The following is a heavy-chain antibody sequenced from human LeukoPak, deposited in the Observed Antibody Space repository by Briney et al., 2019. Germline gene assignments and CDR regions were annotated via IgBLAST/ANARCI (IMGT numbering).Heavy chain of an antibody. D-gene: IGHD3-9*01. CDR3: VKDFSQIYDVLTGYYPFDY. V-gene: IGHV3-64D*06. CDR1: GFTFSAYA. CDR2: ISTNGGTT. Sequence: PGGSLRLTCSASGFTFSAYAMYWVRQAPGKGLEYVSGISTNGGTTYYADSVKGRFTISRDNSKNTLYLQMSSLRAEDTAVFYCVKDFSQIYDVLTGYYPFDYWGQGTPVTVSS. J-gene: IGHJ4*02.